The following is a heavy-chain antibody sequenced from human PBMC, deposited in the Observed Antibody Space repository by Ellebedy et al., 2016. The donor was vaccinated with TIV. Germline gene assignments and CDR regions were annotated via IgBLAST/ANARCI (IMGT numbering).Heavy chain of an antibody. Sequence: GESLKISCAASWFTVSSNYMSWVRQAPGKGLEWVSVIYSGGSTYYADSVKGRFTISRDNSKNTLYLQMNSLRAEDTAVYYCASKVVDSPHREYYFNYWGQGTLVTVSS. V-gene: IGHV3-53*01. J-gene: IGHJ4*02. D-gene: IGHD2-15*01. CDR2: IYSGGST. CDR1: WFTVSSNY. CDR3: ASKVVDSPHREYYFNY.